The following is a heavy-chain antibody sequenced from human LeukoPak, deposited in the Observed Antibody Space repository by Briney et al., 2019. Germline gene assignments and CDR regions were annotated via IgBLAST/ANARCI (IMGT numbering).Heavy chain of an antibody. V-gene: IGHV4-34*01. Sequence: SETLSLTCAVYGGSFSGYYWSWIRHPPGKGLEWIGEINHSGSTNYNPSLKSRVTISVDTSKNQFSLKLSSVTAADTAVYYCARAGEYCAITSCFEAYWGQGTLVTVSS. J-gene: IGHJ4*02. CDR1: GGSFSGYY. CDR2: INHSGST. CDR3: ARAGEYCAITSCFEAY. D-gene: IGHD2-2*01.